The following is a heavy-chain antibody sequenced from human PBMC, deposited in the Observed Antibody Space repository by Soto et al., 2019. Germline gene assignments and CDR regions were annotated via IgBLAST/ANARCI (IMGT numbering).Heavy chain of an antibody. CDR1: GASISSYH. V-gene: IGHV4-59*01. J-gene: IGHJ6*03. D-gene: IGHD2-8*01. CDR2: IYYSGSA. CDR3: AAAVPAVYVFPYYYMDV. Sequence: QVQLQESGPGLVKPSETLSLTCTVSGASISSYHWSWIRQTPGKGLEWIGYIYYSGSANYNPSLQSRVTFSVDTSKNQASLKLSSVTAADTGVYYCAAAVPAVYVFPYYYMDVWRKGTTVTVP.